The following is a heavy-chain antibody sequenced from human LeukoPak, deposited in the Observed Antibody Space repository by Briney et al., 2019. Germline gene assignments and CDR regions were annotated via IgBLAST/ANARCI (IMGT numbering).Heavy chain of an antibody. CDR2: IYYSGST. CDR1: GGSISSGGYY. J-gene: IGHJ5*02. D-gene: IGHD3-22*01. CDR3: ARASSGYYAENWFDP. Sequence: SQTLSLTCTVSGGSISSGGYYWSWIRQHPGKGLEWIGYIYYSGSTCYNPSLKSRVTISVDTSKNQFSLQLNSVTPEDTAVYYCARASSGYYAENWFDPWGQGTLVTVSS. V-gene: IGHV4-31*03.